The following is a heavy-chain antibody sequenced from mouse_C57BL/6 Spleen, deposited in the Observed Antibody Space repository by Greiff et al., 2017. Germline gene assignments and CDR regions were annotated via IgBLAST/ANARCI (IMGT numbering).Heavy chain of an antibody. Sequence: QVQLQQPGAELVKPGASVKMSCTASGYTFTSYWITWVKQRPGQGLEWIGDIYPGSGSTNYNEKFKSKATLTVDTSSSTAYMQLSSLTSEDSAVYYCARRYYGSSRGFAYWGQGTLVTVSA. CDR1: GYTFTSYW. CDR3: ARRYYGSSRGFAY. CDR2: IYPGSGST. V-gene: IGHV1-55*01. J-gene: IGHJ3*01. D-gene: IGHD1-1*01.